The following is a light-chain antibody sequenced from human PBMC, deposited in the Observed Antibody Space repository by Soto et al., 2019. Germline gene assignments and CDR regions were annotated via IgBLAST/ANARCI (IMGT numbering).Light chain of an antibody. CDR3: KSYAFSNTDV. CDR2: EVV. V-gene: IGLV2-8*01. J-gene: IGLJ1*01. CDR1: KNDIGVYDI. Sequence: QTALTQPPSASGSPGKSVTISCTGTKNDIGVYDIGYWYQNHPGKAPRLIIFEVVQRPSGVPDRFCGSKACNTASLPFSALQAADDAAYFCKSYAFSNTDVYGSGTKVTVL.